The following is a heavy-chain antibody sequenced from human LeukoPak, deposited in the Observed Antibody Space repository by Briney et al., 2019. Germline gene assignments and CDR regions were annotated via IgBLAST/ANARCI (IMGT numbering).Heavy chain of an antibody. D-gene: IGHD3-10*01. Sequence: PGGSLRLSCAASGFTVSSNYMSWVRQAPGKGLEWVSVIYSGGSTYYADSVKGRFTISRDNSKNTLYLQMNSLRAEDTALYYCARNTRSTEYYYGSGSYYSYYFDYWGQGTLVTVSS. CDR1: GFTVSSNY. J-gene: IGHJ4*02. CDR2: IYSGGST. V-gene: IGHV3-53*01. CDR3: ARNTRSTEYYYGSGSYYSYYFDY.